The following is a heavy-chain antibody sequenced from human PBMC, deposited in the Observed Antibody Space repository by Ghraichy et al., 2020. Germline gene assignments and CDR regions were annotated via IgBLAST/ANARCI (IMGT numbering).Heavy chain of an antibody. V-gene: IGHV3-33*08. CDR3: ARDPNLYYYDSSGYYHPPYYFDY. CDR1: GFTFSSYG. D-gene: IGHD3-22*01. Sequence: GGSLRLSCAASGFTFSSYGMHWVRQAPGKGLEWVAVIWYDGSNKYYADSVKGRFTISRDNSKNTLYLQMNSLRAEDTAVYYCARDPNLYYYDSSGYYHPPYYFDYWGQGTLVTVSS. J-gene: IGHJ4*02. CDR2: IWYDGSNK.